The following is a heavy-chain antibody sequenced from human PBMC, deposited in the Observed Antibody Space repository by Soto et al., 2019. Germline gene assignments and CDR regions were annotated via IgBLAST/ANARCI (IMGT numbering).Heavy chain of an antibody. Sequence: NPSETLSLTCAVYGGSFSGYYWSWIRQPPGKGLEWIGEINHSGSTNYNPSLKSRVTISVDTSKNQFSLRLSSVTAADTAVYYCARLASSSEYPATDDYWGQGTLVTVSS. V-gene: IGHV4-34*01. CDR1: GGSFSGYY. J-gene: IGHJ4*02. CDR2: INHSGST. CDR3: ARLASSSEYPATDDY. D-gene: IGHD6-6*01.